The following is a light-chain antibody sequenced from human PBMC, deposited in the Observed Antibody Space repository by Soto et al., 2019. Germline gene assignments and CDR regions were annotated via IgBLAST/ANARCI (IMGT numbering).Light chain of an antibody. CDR3: QQYLSSPTWT. CDR2: GAS. J-gene: IGKJ1*01. Sequence: IVLTQSPGTLSLSPGEKATLSCRASQSVSNNYLAWYQQKPGQAPRLLIYGASSRATGIPDRFSGSGSGTDFTLTISRLEPEDSALYYCQQYLSSPTWTFGQGTKVEI. V-gene: IGKV3-20*01. CDR1: QSVSNNY.